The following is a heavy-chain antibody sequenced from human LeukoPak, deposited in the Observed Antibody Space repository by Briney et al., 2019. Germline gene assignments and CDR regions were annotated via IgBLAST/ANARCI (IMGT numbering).Heavy chain of an antibody. V-gene: IGHV1-69*13. Sequence: VASVNVSCKASGGIFSNYAISWVRQAPGQGLEWMGGIIPIFGKANYAQKFQGRVTITADESTSTAYMELSSLRSEDTAVYYCARDSSEFRSLIPHWGRGTLVTVSS. D-gene: IGHD2-21*01. CDR2: IIPIFGKA. CDR3: ARDSSEFRSLIPH. J-gene: IGHJ1*01. CDR1: GGIFSNYA.